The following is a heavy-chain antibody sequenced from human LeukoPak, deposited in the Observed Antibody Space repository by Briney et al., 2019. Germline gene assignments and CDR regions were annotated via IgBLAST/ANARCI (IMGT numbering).Heavy chain of an antibody. D-gene: IGHD6-6*01. J-gene: IGHJ4*02. Sequence: GGSLRLSCAASGFTFSSYSMNWVRQAPGKGLEWVSSISSSSSYIYYADSVKGRFTISRDNAKNSLYLQMNSLRAEDTAVYYCARDGVEYSSSWYNDYWGQGTLVTVSS. V-gene: IGHV3-21*01. CDR2: ISSSSSYI. CDR1: GFTFSSYS. CDR3: ARDGVEYSSSWYNDY.